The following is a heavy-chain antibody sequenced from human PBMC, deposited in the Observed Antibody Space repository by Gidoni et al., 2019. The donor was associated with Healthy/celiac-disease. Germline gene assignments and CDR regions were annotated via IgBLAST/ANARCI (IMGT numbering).Heavy chain of an antibody. CDR2: ISYDGSNK. Sequence: QVQLVESGGGVVQPGRSLRLSCAASGLPFSSYAMHWVRQAPAKGLEWVAVISYDGSNKYYADSVKGRFTISRDNSKNTLYLQMNSLRAEDTAVYYCARGMALYYDILYGMDVWGQGTTVTVSS. D-gene: IGHD3-22*01. V-gene: IGHV3-30-3*01. CDR1: GLPFSSYA. J-gene: IGHJ6*02. CDR3: ARGMALYYDILYGMDV.